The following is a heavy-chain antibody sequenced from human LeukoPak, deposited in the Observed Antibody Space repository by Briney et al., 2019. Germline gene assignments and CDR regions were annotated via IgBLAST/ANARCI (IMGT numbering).Heavy chain of an antibody. J-gene: IGHJ4*02. CDR2: IRSRANTYAT. CDR3: TRPDDYGDY. V-gene: IGHV3-73*01. CDR1: GFTFSGSA. Sequence: HPGGSLRLSCAASGFTFSGSAIHWVRQASGKGLEWVGRIRSRANTYATAYAASVKGRFTISRDDSKNTAYLQMNSLKTEDTALYYCTRPDDYGDYWGQGTLVTVSS.